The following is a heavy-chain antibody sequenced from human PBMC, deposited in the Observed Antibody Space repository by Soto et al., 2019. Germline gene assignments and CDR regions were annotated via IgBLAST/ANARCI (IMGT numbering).Heavy chain of an antibody. CDR3: ARDHASGGDAFYI. CDR2: IIPIFGTA. J-gene: IGHJ3*02. V-gene: IGHV1-69*06. CDR1: GGTFSSYA. Sequence: QVQLVQSGAEVKKPGSSVKVSCKASGGTFSSYAISWVRQAPGQGLEWMGGIIPIFGTANYAQKFQGRVTITADKSTRTAYMELSSMRSEDTAVYYCARDHASGGDAFYIWGQGTMFTVSS. D-gene: IGHD1-26*01.